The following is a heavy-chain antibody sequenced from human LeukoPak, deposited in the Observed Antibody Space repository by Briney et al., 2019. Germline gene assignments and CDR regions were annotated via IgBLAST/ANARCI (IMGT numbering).Heavy chain of an antibody. CDR1: GFTVSSNY. V-gene: IGHV3-66*01. CDR2: IYSGGST. CDR3: AKILVRGVIITALDAFDI. J-gene: IGHJ3*02. D-gene: IGHD3-10*01. Sequence: GGSLRLSCAASGFTVSSNYMSWVRQAPGKGLEWVSVIYSGGSTYYADSVKGRFTISRDNSKNTLYLQMNSLRAEDTAVYYCAKILVRGVIITALDAFDIWGQGTMVTVSS.